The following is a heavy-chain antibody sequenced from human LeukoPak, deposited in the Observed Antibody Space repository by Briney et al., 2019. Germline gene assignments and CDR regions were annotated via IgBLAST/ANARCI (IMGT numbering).Heavy chain of an antibody. D-gene: IGHD2-2*01. CDR3: ARVRSSTSGNWFDP. Sequence: GGSLRLSCAASGFTFSSYWMSWVRQAPGKGLEWVVNIKQDGSEKYYVDSVKGRFTISRDNAKNSLYLQMNSLRAEDTAVYYCARVRSSTSGNWFDPWGQGTLVTVSS. V-gene: IGHV3-7*01. J-gene: IGHJ5*02. CDR2: IKQDGSEK. CDR1: GFTFSSYW.